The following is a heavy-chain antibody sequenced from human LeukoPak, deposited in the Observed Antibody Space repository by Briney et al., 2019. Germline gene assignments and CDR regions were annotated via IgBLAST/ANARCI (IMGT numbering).Heavy chain of an antibody. Sequence: SETLSLTCTVSGGSISGTTHYWGWIRQPPGKGLEWVGSIFYIGSTSDSPSLKSRVTISVDTSKNQFSLKLTSVTAADTAVYYCARHGPGCSSTSCYGWFDPWGQGTLVTVSS. D-gene: IGHD2-2*01. CDR3: ARHGPGCSSTSCYGWFDP. V-gene: IGHV4-39*01. J-gene: IGHJ5*02. CDR2: IFYIGST. CDR1: GGSISGTTHY.